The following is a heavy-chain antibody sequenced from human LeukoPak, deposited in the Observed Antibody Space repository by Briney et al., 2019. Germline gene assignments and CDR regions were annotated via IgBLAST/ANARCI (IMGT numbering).Heavy chain of an antibody. CDR3: ARDSARGVISFFDD. D-gene: IGHD3-10*01. J-gene: IGHJ4*02. CDR2: IYTSGST. V-gene: IGHV4-4*07. CDR1: GDSISGFH. Sequence: KSSETLSLTCTVSGDSISGFHWSWIRQPAGKGLEWIGRIYTSGSTNYNPSLKSRVTMSVDTSKNQFSLKLSSVTAADTAVYYCARDSARGVISFFDDWGQGTLVTVSS.